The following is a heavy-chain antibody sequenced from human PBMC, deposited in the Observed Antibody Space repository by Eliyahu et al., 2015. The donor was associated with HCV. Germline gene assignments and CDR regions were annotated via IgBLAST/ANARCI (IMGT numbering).Heavy chain of an antibody. J-gene: IGHJ6*02. V-gene: IGHV3-48*02. CDR1: GFTFSSYS. CDR3: ARDRLKNSDNHHGMDV. CDR2: ITYSSSSI. Sequence: EVQLVESGGGLVQPGGSLRLSCAASGFTFSSYSMNWVRQAPGKGLEWVSYITYSSSSIYYADSVKGRFTISRDNAKNSLYLQINSLRDDDTAVYYCARDRLKNSDNHHGMDVWGQGTTVTVSS. D-gene: IGHD1-14*01.